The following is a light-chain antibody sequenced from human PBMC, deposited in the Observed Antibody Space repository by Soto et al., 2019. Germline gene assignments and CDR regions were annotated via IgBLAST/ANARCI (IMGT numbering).Light chain of an antibody. CDR3: RSYTSSSTHV. Sequence: QSALTQPASVSGSPGQSITISCTGTSSDVGAYTFVSWYQQHPDKVPKLMIFDVSRRPSGVSDRFSGSKSGNTASLTISGLQTEDEADYYCRSYTSSSTHVFGSGTKLTVL. CDR1: SSDVGAYTF. J-gene: IGLJ1*01. V-gene: IGLV2-14*03. CDR2: DVS.